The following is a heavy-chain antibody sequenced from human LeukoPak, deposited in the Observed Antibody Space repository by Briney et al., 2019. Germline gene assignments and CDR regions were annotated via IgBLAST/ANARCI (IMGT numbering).Heavy chain of an antibody. V-gene: IGHV3-21*01. Sequence: GGSLRLSCAASGFTLSSYSMNWVRQAPGKGLEWVSSITSGSSYIYYADSVKGRFTISRDNAKNSLYLQMNSLRAEDTAVYYCARDPYSGSYGNYYYYFMDVWGKGTTVTIPS. CDR1: GFTLSSYS. D-gene: IGHD1-26*01. J-gene: IGHJ6*03. CDR3: ARDPYSGSYGNYYYYFMDV. CDR2: ITSGSSYI.